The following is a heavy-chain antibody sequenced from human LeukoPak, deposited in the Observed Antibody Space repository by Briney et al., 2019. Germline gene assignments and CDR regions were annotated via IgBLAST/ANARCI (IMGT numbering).Heavy chain of an antibody. V-gene: IGHV4-39*01. CDR1: GASISSNNYH. D-gene: IGHD6-13*01. CDR3: ARHLGRYSNSWYTPFDY. J-gene: IGHJ4*02. CDR2: IYYSGST. Sequence: PSETLSLTCTVSGASISSNNYHWGWVRQPPGKGLEWIGTIYYSGSTYSNPSLRSRVTISVDTSKNQFSLKLNSVAAADTAVYYCARHLGRYSNSWYTPFDYWGQGTLVTVSS.